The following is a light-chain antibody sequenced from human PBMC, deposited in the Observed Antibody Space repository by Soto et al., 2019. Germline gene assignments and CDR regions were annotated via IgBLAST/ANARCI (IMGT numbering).Light chain of an antibody. J-gene: IGKJ4*01. Sequence: DIQMTQSQSSLSASVGDRVTISCRASQSISSYLNWYQQKPGKAPTLLIYAASSLQSGVPSRFSGSGSGTLFTLTISSLQPEDFATYYCQQTYTTLTSCGGTKVDI. CDR2: AAS. V-gene: IGKV1-39*01. CDR1: QSISSY. CDR3: QQTYTTLT.